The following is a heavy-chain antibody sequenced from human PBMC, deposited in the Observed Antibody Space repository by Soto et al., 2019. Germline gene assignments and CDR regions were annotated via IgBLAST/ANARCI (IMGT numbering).Heavy chain of an antibody. V-gene: IGHV1-8*01. CDR2: MNPNSGNT. CDR3: ARGFSTALVDY. CDR1: GYTFTTYD. J-gene: IGHJ4*02. D-gene: IGHD5-18*01. Sequence: GASVKVSCKASGYTFTTYDINWVRQATGQGPEWMGWMNPNSGNTGYAQKFQGRVTMTRNTSISTAYMELSSLRSEDTAMYYCARGFSTALVDYWGQGTLVTVSS.